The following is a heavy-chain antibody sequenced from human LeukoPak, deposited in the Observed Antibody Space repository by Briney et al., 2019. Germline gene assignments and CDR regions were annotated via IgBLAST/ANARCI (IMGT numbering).Heavy chain of an antibody. CDR3: ARVSQGGSGSYWAPFDY. J-gene: IGHJ4*02. CDR2: ISYDGSNK. D-gene: IGHD3-10*01. Sequence: GGTLRLSCAASGFTFSSYAMHWVRQAPGKGLEWVAVISYDGSNKYYADSVKGRFTISRDNSKNTLYLQMNSLRAEDTAVYYCARVSQGGSGSYWAPFDYWGQGTLVTVSS. V-gene: IGHV3-30*04. CDR1: GFTFSSYA.